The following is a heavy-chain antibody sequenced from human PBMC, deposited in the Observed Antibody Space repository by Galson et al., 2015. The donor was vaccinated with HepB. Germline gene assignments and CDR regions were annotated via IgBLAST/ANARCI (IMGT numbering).Heavy chain of an antibody. CDR3: ARDRGGTVTLNYFDY. V-gene: IGHV3-30-3*01. Sequence: SLRLSCAASGFTFSSYAMHWVRQAPGKGLEWVAVISYDGSNKYYADSVKGRFTISRDNSKNTLYLQMNSLRAEDTAVYYCARDRGGTVTLNYFDYWGQGTLVTVSS. D-gene: IGHD4-11*01. CDR1: GFTFSSYA. J-gene: IGHJ4*02. CDR2: ISYDGSNK.